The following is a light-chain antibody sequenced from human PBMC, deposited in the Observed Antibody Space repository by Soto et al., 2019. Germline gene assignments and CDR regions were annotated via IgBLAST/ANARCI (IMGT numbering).Light chain of an antibody. CDR1: QGISSY. Sequence: DIQLTQSPSFLSASVGDRVTITCRASQGISSYLAWYQQKPGKAPKLLIYAASTLQSGVPSRFSGSGSGTEFTLTISSLQSEDFAVYYCQQYNNWPPMYTFGQGTKLEIK. CDR2: AAS. V-gene: IGKV1-9*01. J-gene: IGKJ2*01. CDR3: QQYNNWPPMYT.